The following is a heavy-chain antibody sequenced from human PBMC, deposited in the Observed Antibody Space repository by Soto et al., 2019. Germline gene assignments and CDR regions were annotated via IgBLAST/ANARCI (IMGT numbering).Heavy chain of an antibody. V-gene: IGHV4-31*03. Sequence: PSETLSLTCTVSGGTISSGPRYWTWVRQHPGKGLERIGYIYYNGVTCYHPSLKSRVIISLDTSKNQFSLRLSSVTAADTAVYDCARDRVAVCLDYWGQGNLVTVSS. CDR3: ARDRVAVCLDY. J-gene: IGHJ4*02. CDR2: IYYNGVT. D-gene: IGHD2-8*01. CDR1: GGTISSGPRY.